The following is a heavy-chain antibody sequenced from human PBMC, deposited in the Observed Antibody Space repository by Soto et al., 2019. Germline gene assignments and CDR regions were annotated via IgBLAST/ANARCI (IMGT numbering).Heavy chain of an antibody. CDR2: IIPIFGTA. Sequence: QVQLVQSGAEVKKPGSSVKVSCKASGGTFSSYAISWVRQASGQGLEWMGGIIPIFGTANYAQKFQGRVTITADKSTSTAYMELSSLRSEDTAVYYCARSTYSSSSGDYYYGMDVWGQGTTVTVSS. CDR1: GGTFSSYA. CDR3: ARSTYSSSSGDYYYGMDV. V-gene: IGHV1-69*06. J-gene: IGHJ6*02. D-gene: IGHD6-6*01.